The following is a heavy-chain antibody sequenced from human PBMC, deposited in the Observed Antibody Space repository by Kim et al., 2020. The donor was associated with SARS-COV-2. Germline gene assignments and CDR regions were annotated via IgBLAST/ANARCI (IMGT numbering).Heavy chain of an antibody. J-gene: IGHJ4*02. D-gene: IGHD6-13*01. V-gene: IGHV4-34*01. Sequence: KSRVTISVDTAKNQFSLKLSSVTAADTAVYYCARRNPGIAAAGTIVFGYWGQGTLVTVSS. CDR3: ARRNPGIAAAGTIVFGY.